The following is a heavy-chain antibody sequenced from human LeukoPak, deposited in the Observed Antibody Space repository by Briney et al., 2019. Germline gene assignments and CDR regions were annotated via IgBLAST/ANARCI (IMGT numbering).Heavy chain of an antibody. J-gene: IGHJ4*02. V-gene: IGHV3-30*04. Sequence: GGSLRLSCAASRFTFSSFAMHWVRQAPGKGLEWVALISYDGSNKYYADSVKGRFTISRDNSKNTLYLQMNSLRAEDTAVYYCAKDVRYSGSYCLFDYWGQGTLVTVSS. D-gene: IGHD1-26*01. CDR3: AKDVRYSGSYCLFDY. CDR1: RFTFSSFA. CDR2: ISYDGSNK.